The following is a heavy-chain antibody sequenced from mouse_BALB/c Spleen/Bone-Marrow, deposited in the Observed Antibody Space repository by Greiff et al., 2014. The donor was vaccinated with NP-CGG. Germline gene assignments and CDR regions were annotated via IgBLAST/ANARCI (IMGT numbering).Heavy chain of an antibody. CDR2: IDPANGNT. CDR3: ARRGYYGNYYYAMDY. CDR1: GFNIKDTY. V-gene: IGHV14-3*02. J-gene: IGHJ4*01. Sequence: VQLKQSGAELVKPGASVKLSCTASGFNIKDTYMHWVKQRPEQGLEWIGRIDPANGNTKYDPKFQGKVTITADTSSNTAYLQLSSLTSEDTAVYYCARRGYYGNYYYAMDYWGQGTSVTVSS. D-gene: IGHD2-1*01.